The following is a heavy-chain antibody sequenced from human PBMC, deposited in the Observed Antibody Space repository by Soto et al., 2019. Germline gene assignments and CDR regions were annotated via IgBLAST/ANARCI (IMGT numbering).Heavy chain of an antibody. J-gene: IGHJ6*02. D-gene: IGHD3-3*01. V-gene: IGHV3-53*01. CDR2: IYSGGST. CDR3: AREGSGAVPPGYYGMDV. Sequence: EVQLVESGGGLIQPGGSLRLSCAASGFTVSSNYMSWVRQAPGKGLEWVSVIYSGGSTYYADSVKGRFTISRDNSKNTLYLQMNSLRAEDTAVYYCAREGSGAVPPGYYGMDVWGQGTTVTVSS. CDR1: GFTVSSNY.